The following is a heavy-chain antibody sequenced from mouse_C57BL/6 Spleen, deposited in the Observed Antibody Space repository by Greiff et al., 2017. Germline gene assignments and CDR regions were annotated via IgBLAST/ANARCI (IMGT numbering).Heavy chain of an antibody. CDR3: ARRTTVVAPLDY. J-gene: IGHJ4*01. V-gene: IGHV1-80*01. CDR2: IYPGDGDT. D-gene: IGHD1-1*01. Sequence: VKLQQSGAELVKPGASVKISCKASGYAFSSYWMNWVKQRPGKGLEWIGQIYPGDGDTNYNGKFKGKATLTADKSSSTAYMQLSSLTSEDSAVYFCARRTTVVAPLDYWGQGTSVTVSS. CDR1: GYAFSSYW.